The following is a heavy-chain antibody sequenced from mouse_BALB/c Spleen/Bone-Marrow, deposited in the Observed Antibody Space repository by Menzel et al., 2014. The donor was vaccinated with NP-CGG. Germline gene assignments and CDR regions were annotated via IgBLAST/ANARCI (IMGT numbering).Heavy chain of an antibody. CDR2: IDPSDSET. V-gene: IGHV1-61*01. Sequence: QVQLQQSGAELLRSGIPVKLSCKASGYTFTSNWMNWVKQRPGRCLEWIGRIDPSDSETHYNQKFKDKATLTVDKSSSTVCIQLSSVTSEDPAVYYGARWGAYIECWRQGTTLTVSS. J-gene: IGHJ2*01. CDR3: ARWGAYIEC. CDR1: GYTFTSNW.